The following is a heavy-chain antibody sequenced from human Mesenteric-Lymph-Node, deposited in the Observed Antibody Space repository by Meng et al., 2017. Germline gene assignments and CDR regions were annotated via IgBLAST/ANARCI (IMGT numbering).Heavy chain of an antibody. D-gene: IGHD6-19*01. J-gene: IGHJ5*02. Sequence: ASVKVSCKASGYSLTAYYMHWVRQAPGQGLEWMGWINPKSGTTVYAQKFQGRVTMTTDTSTSTAYMELRSLRSDDTAVYYCARGLAVAVAAWGQGTLVTVSS. V-gene: IGHV1-2*02. CDR1: GYSLTAYY. CDR2: INPKSGTT. CDR3: ARGLAVAVAA.